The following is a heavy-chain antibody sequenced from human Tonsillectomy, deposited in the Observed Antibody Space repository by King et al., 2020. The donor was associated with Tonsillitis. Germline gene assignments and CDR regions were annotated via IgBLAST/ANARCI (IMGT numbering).Heavy chain of an antibody. D-gene: IGHD6-19*01. Sequence: QLVQSGAEVKKPGESLMISCKGSGYSFTSYWIGWVRQMPGKGLEWMGIIYPGDSDTRYSPSFQGQVTISADKSINTAYLQWSSLKASDTAMYFCARNPPQWLDLTPYYFDYWGQGTLVTVSS. J-gene: IGHJ4*02. V-gene: IGHV5-51*01. CDR3: ARNPPQWLDLTPYYFDY. CDR1: GYSFTSYW. CDR2: IYPGDSDT.